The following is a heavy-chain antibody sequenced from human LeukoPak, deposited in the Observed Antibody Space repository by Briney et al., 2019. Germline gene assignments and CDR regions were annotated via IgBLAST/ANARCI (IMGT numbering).Heavy chain of an antibody. V-gene: IGHV3-48*03. J-gene: IGHJ4*02. D-gene: IGHD3-3*01. CDR1: GFTFSSYE. CDR2: ISSSGSTI. Sequence: GGSLRLSWAASGFTFSSYEMNWVRQAPGKGLEWVSYISSSGSTIYYADSVKGRFTISRDNAKNSLYLQMNSLRAEDTAVYYCARVNYDFWSGYSDYWGQGTLVTVSS. CDR3: ARVNYDFWSGYSDY.